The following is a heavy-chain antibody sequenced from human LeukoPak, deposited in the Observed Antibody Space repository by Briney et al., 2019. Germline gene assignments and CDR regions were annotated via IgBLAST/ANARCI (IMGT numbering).Heavy chain of an antibody. Sequence: GGSLRLSCAASGFTFGSSGMSWVRQAPGKGLEWVSTISASGDNTYYADSVKGRFTISRDNSKKKLYLQMNSLRAEDTAVYYCAKGYYGSGTYGWFDPWGQGTLVTVSS. D-gene: IGHD3-10*01. J-gene: IGHJ5*02. V-gene: IGHV3-23*01. CDR2: ISASGDNT. CDR1: GFTFGSSG. CDR3: AKGYYGSGTYGWFDP.